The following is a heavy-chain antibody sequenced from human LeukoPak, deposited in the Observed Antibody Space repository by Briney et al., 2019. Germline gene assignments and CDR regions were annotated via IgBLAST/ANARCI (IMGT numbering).Heavy chain of an antibody. Sequence: SETLSLTCAVYGGSFSGYYWSWIRQPPGKGLEWIGEINHSGSTNYNPSLKSRVTISVDTSKNQFSLKLSSVTDADTAVYYCARSMQYQLPNPQHPSRLNWFDPWGQGTLVTVSS. CDR2: INHSGST. V-gene: IGHV4-34*01. J-gene: IGHJ5*02. CDR1: GGSFSGYY. CDR3: ARSMQYQLPNPQHPSRLNWFDP. D-gene: IGHD2-2*01.